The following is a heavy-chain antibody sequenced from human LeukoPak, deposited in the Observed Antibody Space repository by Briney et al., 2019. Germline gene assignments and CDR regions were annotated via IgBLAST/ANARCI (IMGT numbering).Heavy chain of an antibody. CDR3: AREDCTNGVCYVGY. J-gene: IGHJ4*02. CDR1: GGSISSYY. D-gene: IGHD2-8*01. V-gene: IGHV4-59*01. Sequence: SETLSLTCTVSGGSISSYYWSWIRQPPGKGLEWIGYIYYSGSTNYNPSLKSRVTISVDTSKNQFSLKLSSVTAADTAVYYCAREDCTNGVCYVGYWGQGTLVTVSS. CDR2: IYYSGST.